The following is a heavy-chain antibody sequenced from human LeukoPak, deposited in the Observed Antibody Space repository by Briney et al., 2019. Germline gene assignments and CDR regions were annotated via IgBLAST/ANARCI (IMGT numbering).Heavy chain of an antibody. D-gene: IGHD3-10*01. Sequence: GGSLRLSCAVSGFTFSSYAMSWVRQAPGKGLEWVSAISGSGGSTYYADSVKGRFTISRDNSKNTLYLQMNSLRAEDTAVYYCAKGSLMVRGVLDYWGQGTLVTVSS. J-gene: IGHJ4*02. CDR2: ISGSGGST. CDR1: GFTFSSYA. CDR3: AKGSLMVRGVLDY. V-gene: IGHV3-23*01.